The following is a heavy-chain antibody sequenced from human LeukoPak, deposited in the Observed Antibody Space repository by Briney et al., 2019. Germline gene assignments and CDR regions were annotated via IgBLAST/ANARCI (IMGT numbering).Heavy chain of an antibody. Sequence: GGSLRLSCAASGFTFSSYSMNWVRQAPGQGLEWVSCISRSSSYIYYADSVKGRFTISRDNAKNSLYLQMNSLRAEDTAVYYCARALVPAGMLYGMDVWGQGTTVTVSS. V-gene: IGHV3-21*01. CDR3: ARALVPAGMLYGMDV. CDR2: ISRSSSYI. J-gene: IGHJ6*02. CDR1: GFTFSSYS. D-gene: IGHD2-2*01.